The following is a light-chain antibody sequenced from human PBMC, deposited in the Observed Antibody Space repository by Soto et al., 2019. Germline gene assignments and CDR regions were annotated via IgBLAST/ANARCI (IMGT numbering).Light chain of an antibody. CDR2: GAS. J-gene: IGKJ1*01. V-gene: IGKV3-20*01. CDR1: QSVDSY. Sequence: EIVMTQSPATLSFSPGERATLCCRASQSVDSYLAWYQQKPGQAPRLLIYGASNRATGIPDRFSGSGSGTDFTLTISRLEPEDFAVYYCQQYGSSGTFGQGTKVDIK. CDR3: QQYGSSGT.